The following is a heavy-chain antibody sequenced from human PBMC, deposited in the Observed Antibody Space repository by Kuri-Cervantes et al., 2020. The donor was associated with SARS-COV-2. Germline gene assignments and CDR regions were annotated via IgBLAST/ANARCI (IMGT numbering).Heavy chain of an antibody. CDR3: ARDPSFDI. Sequence: GESLKISCAASGFTFDDYGMSWVRQAPGKGLEWVSAISGSGGRTYYADSVKGRFTISRDNSKNPLYLQMGSLRAEDMAVYYCARDPSFDIWGQGTMVTVSS. V-gene: IGHV3-23*01. J-gene: IGHJ3*02. CDR1: GFTFDDYG. CDR2: ISGSGGRT.